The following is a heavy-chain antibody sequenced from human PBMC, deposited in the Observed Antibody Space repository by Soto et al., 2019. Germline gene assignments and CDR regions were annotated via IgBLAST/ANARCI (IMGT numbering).Heavy chain of an antibody. CDR3: ARDRSSSWVRYFDY. V-gene: IGHV3-23*01. CDR2: ISDTGGGT. Sequence: PGGSLRLSCAASGFIFGTYAMSWVRQAPGKGPEWVAVISDTGGGTYYADSVKGRFTISRDNSKNTLYLQMNSLRAEDTAVYYCARDRSSSWVRYFDYWGQGALVTVSS. CDR1: GFIFGTYA. J-gene: IGHJ4*02. D-gene: IGHD6-13*01.